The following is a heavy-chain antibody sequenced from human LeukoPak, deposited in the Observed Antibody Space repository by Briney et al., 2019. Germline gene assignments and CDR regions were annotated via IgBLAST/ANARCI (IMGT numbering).Heavy chain of an antibody. CDR1: GFTFDDYA. CDR3: AKGDDNGYDLDY. CDR2: ISWDSGST. J-gene: IGHJ4*02. V-gene: IGHV3-43D*03. Sequence: PGGSLRLSCAASGFTFDDYAMHWVRQAPGKGLEWVSLISWDSGSTYYADSVKGRFTISRDNRKNSLYLQMSSLRADDTALYYCAKGDDNGYDLDYWGQGTLVTVSS. D-gene: IGHD5-12*01.